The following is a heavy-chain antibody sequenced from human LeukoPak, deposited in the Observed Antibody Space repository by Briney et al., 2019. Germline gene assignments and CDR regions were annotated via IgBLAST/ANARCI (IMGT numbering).Heavy chain of an antibody. CDR1: GFTFSDSA. CDR3: AKDIQLST. V-gene: IGHV3-23*01. J-gene: IGHJ3*01. Sequence: PGGSLRLSCAASGFTFSDSAMTWVRQVPGKGLEWVSLISSSGGNTYYADSVKGRFTISRDNSKNTLSLQMNSLRVEDTAIYYCAKDIQLSTWGPGTMVTVSS. CDR2: ISSSGGNT. D-gene: IGHD3-16*02.